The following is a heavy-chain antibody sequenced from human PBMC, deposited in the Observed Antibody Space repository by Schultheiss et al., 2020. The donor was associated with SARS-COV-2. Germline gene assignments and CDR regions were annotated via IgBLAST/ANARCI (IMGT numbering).Heavy chain of an antibody. J-gene: IGHJ4*02. V-gene: IGHV4-59*12. CDR3: AREYSTVVTPPLDY. D-gene: IGHD4-23*01. Sequence: PETLSLTCTVSGGSISSYYWSWIRQPPGKGLEWIGSIYHSGSTYYNPSLKSRVTISVDTSKNQFSLKLSSVTAADTAVYYCAREYSTVVTPPLDYWGQGTLVTVSS. CDR1: GGSISSYY. CDR2: IYHSGST.